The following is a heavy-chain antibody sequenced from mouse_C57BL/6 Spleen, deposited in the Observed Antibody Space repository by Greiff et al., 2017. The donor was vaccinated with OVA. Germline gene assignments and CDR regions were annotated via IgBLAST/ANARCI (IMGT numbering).Heavy chain of an antibody. V-gene: IGHV1-55*01. J-gene: IGHJ4*01. CDR1: GYTFTSYW. Sequence: QVQLQQPGAELVKPGASVKMSCKASGYTFTSYWITWVKPRPGKGLEWIGDIYPGSGSTNYNEKFKSKATLTVDTSSSTAYMQLSSLTSEDSAVYYCARGGLRYAMDYWGQGTSVTVSS. D-gene: IGHD2-4*01. CDR2: IYPGSGST. CDR3: ARGGLRYAMDY.